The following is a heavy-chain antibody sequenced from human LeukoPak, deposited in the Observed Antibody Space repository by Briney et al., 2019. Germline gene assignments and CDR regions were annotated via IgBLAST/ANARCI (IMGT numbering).Heavy chain of an antibody. J-gene: IGHJ4*02. CDR3: AEPGQWLVLNY. D-gene: IGHD6-19*01. V-gene: IGHV3-33*08. CDR2: IWYDGSNK. Sequence: GGSLRLSCAASGFTFSSYGMHWVRQAPGKGLEWVAVIWYDGSNKYYADSVKGRFTISRDNSKNTLYLQMNSLRAEDTAVYYCAEPGQWLVLNYWGQGTLVTVSS. CDR1: GFTFSSYG.